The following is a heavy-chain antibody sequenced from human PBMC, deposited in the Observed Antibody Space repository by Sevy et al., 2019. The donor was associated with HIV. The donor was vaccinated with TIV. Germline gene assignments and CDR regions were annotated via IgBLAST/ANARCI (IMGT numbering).Heavy chain of an antibody. J-gene: IGHJ6*02. CDR1: GFTFSSYA. D-gene: IGHD1-7*01. CDR3: AKDPGTTSYYYYGMDV. V-gene: IGHV3-23*01. Sequence: GGSLRLSCAASGFTFSSYAMSWVRQAPGKGLEWVSAISGSGGSTYYADSVKGRFTISRDNSKNTLYLQMNSLRAEDTAVYYCAKDPGTTSYYYYGMDVWGQGTPVTVSS. CDR2: ISGSGGST.